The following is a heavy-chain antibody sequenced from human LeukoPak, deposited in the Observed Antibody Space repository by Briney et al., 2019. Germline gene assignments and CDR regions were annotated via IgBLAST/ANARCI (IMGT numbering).Heavy chain of an antibody. J-gene: IGHJ4*02. D-gene: IGHD5-12*01. CDR1: GFTFSSYW. CDR2: IKQDGSEK. CDR3: ARDRGYSGYEIPFHY. Sequence: GGSLRLSCAASGFTFSSYWMSWVRQAPGKGLEWVANIKQDGSEKYYVDSVKGRFTISRDNAKNSLYLQMNSLRAEDTAVYYCARDRGYSGYEIPFHYWGQGTLVTVSS. V-gene: IGHV3-7*01.